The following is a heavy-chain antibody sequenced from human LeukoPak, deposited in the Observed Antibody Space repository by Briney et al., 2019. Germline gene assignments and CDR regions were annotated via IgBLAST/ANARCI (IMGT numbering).Heavy chain of an antibody. CDR2: INAGNGNT. V-gene: IGHV1-3*01. CDR3: ARRLGYCSGGSCGTGGWFDP. J-gene: IGHJ5*02. Sequence: ASVKVSCKASGYTFTDYALHWVRQVPGQRLEWVGWINAGNGNTKYSQKFQGRVTITRDTSASTAYMELSSPRSEDTAVYYCARRLGYCSGGSCGTGGWFDPWGQGTLVPVSS. CDR1: GYTFTDYA. D-gene: IGHD2-15*01.